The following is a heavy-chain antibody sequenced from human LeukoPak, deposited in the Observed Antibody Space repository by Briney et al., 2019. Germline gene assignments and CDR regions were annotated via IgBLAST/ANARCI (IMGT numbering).Heavy chain of an antibody. V-gene: IGHV3-30*18. Sequence: GGSLRLSCAASGFTFSDYAMHWVRQAPGKGLEWVAVISYDRSNKFYVDSVKGRFTISRDNSKNTLYLQMNSLRAEDTAVYYCAKVKYYDILAGYYSLAIGAFDIWGQGTMVTVSS. CDR2: ISYDRSNK. CDR1: GFTFSDYA. J-gene: IGHJ3*02. CDR3: AKVKYYDILAGYYSLAIGAFDI. D-gene: IGHD3-9*01.